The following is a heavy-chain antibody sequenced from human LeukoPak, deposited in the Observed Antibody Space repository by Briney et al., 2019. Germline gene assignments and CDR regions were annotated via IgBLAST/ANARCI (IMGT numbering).Heavy chain of an antibody. CDR2: IIPIFGTA. V-gene: IGHV1-69*13. CDR1: GYTFTGYY. D-gene: IGHD6-6*01. Sequence: SVKVSCKASGYTFTGYYMHWVRQAPGQGLEWMGGIIPIFGTANYAQKFQGRVTITADESTSTAYMELSSLRSEDTAVYYCARGYSSSSPYFDYWGQGTLVTVSS. J-gene: IGHJ4*02. CDR3: ARGYSSSSPYFDY.